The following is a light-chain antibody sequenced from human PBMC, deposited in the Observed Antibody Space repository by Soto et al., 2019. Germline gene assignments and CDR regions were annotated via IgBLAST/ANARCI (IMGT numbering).Light chain of an antibody. CDR1: SSDVGGYNY. J-gene: IGLJ1*01. V-gene: IGLV2-11*01. Sequence: QSVLTQPRSVSGSPGQSVTISCTGTSSDVGGYNYVSWYQQHPGKAPKLVIYDVSKRPSGVPDRFSGSKSGNTASLTVSGLQAEDEADYYCGSWDSSLSAYVFGTGTKLTVL. CDR2: DVS. CDR3: GSWDSSLSAYV.